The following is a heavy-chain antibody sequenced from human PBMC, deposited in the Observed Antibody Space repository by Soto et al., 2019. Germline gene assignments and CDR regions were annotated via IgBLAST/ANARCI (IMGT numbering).Heavy chain of an antibody. CDR2: IVVGSGNT. D-gene: IGHD1-26*01. J-gene: IGHJ6*02. CDR3: AADEFEWEQYGMDV. V-gene: IGHV1-58*01. CDR1: GFTFTSSA. Sequence: SVKVSCKASGFTFTSSAVQWVRQARGQRLEWIGWIVVGSGNTNYAQKFQERVTITRDMSTSTAYMELSSLRSEDTAVYYCAADEFEWEQYGMDVWGQGTTVTVSS.